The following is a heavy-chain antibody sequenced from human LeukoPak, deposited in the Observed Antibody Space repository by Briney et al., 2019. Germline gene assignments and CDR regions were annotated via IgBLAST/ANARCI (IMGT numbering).Heavy chain of an antibody. CDR3: ARHVVAVGFDY. CDR2: ISGSGGST. CDR1: GFTFSSYG. J-gene: IGHJ4*02. D-gene: IGHD3-22*01. Sequence: PGGSLRLSCAASGFTFSSYGMSWVRQAPGKGLEWVSGISGSGGSTYYADSVKGRFTISRDNAKNSLYLQMNSLRAEDTAVYYCARHVVAVGFDYGGQGTLVTVSS. V-gene: IGHV3-23*01.